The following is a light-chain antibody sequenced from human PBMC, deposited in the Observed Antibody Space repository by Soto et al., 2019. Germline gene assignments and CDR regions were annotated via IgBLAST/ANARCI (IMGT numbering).Light chain of an antibody. CDR1: SSNIGAGYD. V-gene: IGLV1-40*01. CDR3: QSYDSSLSAVV. Sequence: QSVLTQPTSVSGAPGQRVTISCTGRSSNIGAGYDVHWYQQLPGTAPKLLIYGNNNRPSGVPDRFSGSKSGTSASLAITGLQAEDEADYYCQSYDSSLSAVVFGGGTKLTVL. J-gene: IGLJ2*01. CDR2: GNN.